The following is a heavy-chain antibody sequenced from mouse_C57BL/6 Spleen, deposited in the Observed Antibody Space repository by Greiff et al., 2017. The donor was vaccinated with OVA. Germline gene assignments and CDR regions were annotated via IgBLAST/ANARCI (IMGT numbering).Heavy chain of an antibody. CDR2: IHPSASDT. CDR1: GYTFTSYW. D-gene: IGHD4-1*01. Sequence: VQLQQPGAELVKPGASVKVSCKASGYTFTSYWMHWVKQRPGQGLEWIGRIHPSASDTNYNQKFKGKATLTVDKSSSTAYMQLSSLTSEDSAVYYCAKLGRDGYFDVWGTGTTVTVSS. J-gene: IGHJ1*03. V-gene: IGHV1-74*01. CDR3: AKLGRDGYFDV.